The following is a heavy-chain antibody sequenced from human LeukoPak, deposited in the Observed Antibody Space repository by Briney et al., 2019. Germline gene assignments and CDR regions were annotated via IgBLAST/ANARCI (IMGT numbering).Heavy chain of an antibody. CDR2: IKQDGSEK. CDR1: GFTFSSYE. J-gene: IGHJ3*02. Sequence: GGSLRLSCAASGFTFSSYEMNWVRQAPGKGLEWVANIKQDGSEKYYVDSVKGRFTISRDNAKNSLYLQMNSLRAEDTAVYYCARDLSRGSYFFSAFDIWGQGTMVTVSS. D-gene: IGHD1-26*01. CDR3: ARDLSRGSYFFSAFDI. V-gene: IGHV3-7*01.